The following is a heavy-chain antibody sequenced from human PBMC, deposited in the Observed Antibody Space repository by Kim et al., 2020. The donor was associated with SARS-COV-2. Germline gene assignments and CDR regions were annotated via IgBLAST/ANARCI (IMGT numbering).Heavy chain of an antibody. CDR2: GGKT. J-gene: IGHJ4*02. V-gene: IGHV3-15*01. D-gene: IGHD3-16*01. Sequence: GGKTDYAATVQGRFTISRDDSKNTLYLQMNSLKTEDTAVYYCTTEGGFDYWGQGTLVTVSS. CDR3: TTEGGFDY.